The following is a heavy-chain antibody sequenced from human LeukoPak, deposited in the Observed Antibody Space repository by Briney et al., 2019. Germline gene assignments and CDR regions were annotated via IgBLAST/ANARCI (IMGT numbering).Heavy chain of an antibody. CDR1: GGSISSSSYY. Sequence: SETLSLTCTVSGGSISSSSYYWGWIRQPPGKGLEWIGSIYYSGSTYYNPSLKSRVTISVDTSKNQFSLKLSSVTAADTAVYYCARQEGSNDSSGYYYHYWGQGTLVSVSS. J-gene: IGHJ4*02. V-gene: IGHV4-39*01. CDR3: ARQEGSNDSSGYYYHY. D-gene: IGHD3-22*01. CDR2: IYYSGST.